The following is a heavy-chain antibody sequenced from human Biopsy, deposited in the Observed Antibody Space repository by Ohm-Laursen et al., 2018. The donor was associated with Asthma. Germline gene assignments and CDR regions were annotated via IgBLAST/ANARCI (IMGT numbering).Heavy chain of an antibody. J-gene: IGHJ6*02. D-gene: IGHD6-13*01. CDR2: ISFDPLNK. Sequence: SLRLSCAASGFTLSSYVMHWVRQAPGKGLDWVALISFDPLNKQYADWVRGRFTVSRDSSKNTLYPQMNSLKADDTAVYYCARVPVAAAGPYYYGMDVWGQGTTVTVSS. V-gene: IGHV3-30*03. CDR3: ARVPVAAAGPYYYGMDV. CDR1: GFTLSSYV.